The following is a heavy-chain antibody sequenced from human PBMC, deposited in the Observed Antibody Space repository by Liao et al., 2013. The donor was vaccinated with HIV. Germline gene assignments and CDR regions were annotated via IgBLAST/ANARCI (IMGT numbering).Heavy chain of an antibody. CDR1: GGSFNGYY. D-gene: IGHD2-2*01. V-gene: IGHV4-34*01. CDR3: AMRAGCSNTSCWGNYFDY. CDR2: INHSGST. Sequence: QVQLQQWGAGLLKPSETLSLTCAVYGGSFNGYYWSWIRQPPGKGLEWIGEINHSGSTNYNPSLKSRVTISVDTSKNQFSLKLSSVTAADTAVYYCAMRAGCSNTSCWGNYFDYWGQGTLVTVSS. J-gene: IGHJ4*02.